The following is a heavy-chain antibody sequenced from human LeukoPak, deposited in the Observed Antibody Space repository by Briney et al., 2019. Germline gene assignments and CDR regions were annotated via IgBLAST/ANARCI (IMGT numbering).Heavy chain of an antibody. CDR1: GYTFTSYY. Sequence: SVKVSCKASGYTFTSYYIHWVRQAPGQGLEWMGGIIPIFGTANYAQKFQGRVTITADESTSTAYMELSSLRSEDTAVYYCARGYSYGYFDYWGQGTLVTVSS. J-gene: IGHJ4*02. V-gene: IGHV1-69*13. CDR2: IIPIFGTA. D-gene: IGHD5-18*01. CDR3: ARGYSYGYFDY.